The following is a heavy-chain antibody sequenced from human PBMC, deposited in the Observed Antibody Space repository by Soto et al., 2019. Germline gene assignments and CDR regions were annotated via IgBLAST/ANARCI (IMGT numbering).Heavy chain of an antibody. Sequence: GGSLRLSCAASGFTFSSYSMNWVRQAPGKGLEWVSSISSSSSYIYYADSVKGRFTISRDNAKNSLYLQMSSLRAEDTAVYYCALWFGELLVEAYYYYYMDVWGKGTTVTVSS. J-gene: IGHJ6*03. CDR3: ALWFGELLVEAYYYYYMDV. D-gene: IGHD3-10*01. CDR1: GFTFSSYS. CDR2: ISSSSSYI. V-gene: IGHV3-21*01.